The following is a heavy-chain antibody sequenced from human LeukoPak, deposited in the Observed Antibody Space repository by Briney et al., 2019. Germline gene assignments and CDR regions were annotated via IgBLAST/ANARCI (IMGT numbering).Heavy chain of an antibody. Sequence: ASVKVSCKASGYTFTSYGISWVRQAPGQGLEWMGWISAYNGNTNYAQKLQGRVTMTRDTSISTAYMELSRLRSDDTAVYYCARGDIVVVPAAHSRDYWGQGTLVTVSS. CDR1: GYTFTSYG. D-gene: IGHD2-2*01. J-gene: IGHJ4*02. V-gene: IGHV1-18*01. CDR3: ARGDIVVVPAAHSRDY. CDR2: ISAYNGNT.